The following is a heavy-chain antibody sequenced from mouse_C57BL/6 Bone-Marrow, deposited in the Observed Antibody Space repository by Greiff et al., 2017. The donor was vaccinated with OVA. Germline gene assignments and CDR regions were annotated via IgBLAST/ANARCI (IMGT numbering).Heavy chain of an antibody. Sequence: VQLQQPGAELVKPGASVKLSCKASGYTFTNYWMHWVKQRPGRGLEWIGGINPNICGTKYNEKFKSKATLTVDKPSSTAYMQLSSLTSEDSAVYYCARDSSLAYWGQGTLVTVSA. D-gene: IGHD1-1*01. CDR1: GYTFTNYW. V-gene: IGHV1-72*01. J-gene: IGHJ3*01. CDR2: INPNICGT. CDR3: ARDSSLAY.